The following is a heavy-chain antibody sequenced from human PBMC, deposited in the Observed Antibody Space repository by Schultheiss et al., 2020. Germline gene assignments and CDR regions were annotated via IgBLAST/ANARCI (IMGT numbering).Heavy chain of an antibody. CDR2: ISSSSSYI. CDR1: GFTFSSYS. J-gene: IGHJ4*02. V-gene: IGHV3-21*01. CDR3: ARDTKWYSSGCYY. Sequence: GESLKISCAASGFTFSSYSMNWVRQAPGKGLEWVSSISSSSSYIYYADSVKGRFTISRDNAKNSLYLQMNSLRAEDTAVYYCARDTKWYSSGCYYWGQGTLVTVSS. D-gene: IGHD6-19*01.